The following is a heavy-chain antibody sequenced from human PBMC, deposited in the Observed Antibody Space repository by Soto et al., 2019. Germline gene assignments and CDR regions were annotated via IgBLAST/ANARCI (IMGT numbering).Heavy chain of an antibody. CDR1: GFTFSSYG. J-gene: IGHJ4*02. D-gene: IGHD6-19*01. CDR2: IWYDGSNK. V-gene: IGHV3-33*01. Sequence: QVQLVESGGGVVQPGRSLRLSCAASGFTFSSYGMHWVRQAPGKGLEGGAVIWYDGSNKYYADSVKGRFTISRNNSKNTLSLQMNSLRAEDTAMYYCARVSYSSGWYPDYWGQGTLVTVSS. CDR3: ARVSYSSGWYPDY.